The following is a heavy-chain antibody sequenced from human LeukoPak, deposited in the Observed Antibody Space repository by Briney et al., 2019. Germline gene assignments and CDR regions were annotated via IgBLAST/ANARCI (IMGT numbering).Heavy chain of an antibody. J-gene: IGHJ5*02. CDR1: GGSIRRGGYY. D-gene: IGHD3-22*01. CDR3: AREKYYYESSGYSWFDP. Sequence: PSEALSLTCTVSGGSIRRGGYYWSWASQHPGNGLEWIGYIYYSGSTYYHPSLKRRVTISVDTSKNQFSLKLSSVTAAYTAVYYCAREKYYYESSGYSWFDPWGQGTLVTVSS. V-gene: IGHV4-31*03. CDR2: IYYSGST.